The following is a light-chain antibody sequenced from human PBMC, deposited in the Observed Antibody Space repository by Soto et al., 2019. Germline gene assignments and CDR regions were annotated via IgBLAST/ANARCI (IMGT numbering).Light chain of an antibody. CDR2: DVT. CDR1: SSEVGGYNY. J-gene: IGLJ1*01. V-gene: IGLV2-14*01. Sequence: QSVLTQPASVSGSPGQSIAISCTGTSSEVGGYNYVSWYQQHPDKAPKLILYDVTNRPSGVSNRFSGSKSGNTASLTISGLQAEDEGDYYCSSYTTISTYVFGTGTKLTVL. CDR3: SSYTTISTYV.